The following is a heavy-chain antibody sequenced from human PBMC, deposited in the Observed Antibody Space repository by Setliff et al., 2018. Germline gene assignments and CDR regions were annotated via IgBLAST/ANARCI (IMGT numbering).Heavy chain of an antibody. CDR1: GDSINSDF. Sequence: SETLSLTCNVSGDSINSDFWNWIRQPPGKGLEWIGNIYYSGGTNYNPSLESRVTISIDRPKNQFSLRLNSVTAADTAVYYCASGGAGFFTSGRWGQGTLVTVSS. V-gene: IGHV4-59*01. J-gene: IGHJ4*02. CDR3: ASGGAGFFTSGR. CDR2: IYYSGGT. D-gene: IGHD3-3*01.